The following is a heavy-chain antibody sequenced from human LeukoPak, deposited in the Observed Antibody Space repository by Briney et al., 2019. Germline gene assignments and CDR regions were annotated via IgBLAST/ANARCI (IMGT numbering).Heavy chain of an antibody. CDR1: GGSFSGYY. D-gene: IGHD6-6*01. J-gene: IGHJ4*02. Sequence: KTSETLSLTCAVYGGSFSGYYWSWIRQPPGKGLEWIGEINHSGSTNYNPSPKSRVTISVDTSKNQFSLKLSSVTAADTAVYYCAREHRSSKYFDSWGQGALMIVSS. CDR2: INHSGST. CDR3: AREHRSSKYFDS. V-gene: IGHV4-34*01.